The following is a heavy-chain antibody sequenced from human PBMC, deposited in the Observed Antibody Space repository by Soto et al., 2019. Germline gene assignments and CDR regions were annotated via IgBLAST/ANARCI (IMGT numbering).Heavy chain of an antibody. V-gene: IGHV1-18*01. CDR2: ISAKNGNT. J-gene: IGHJ5*01. Sequence: QIQLVQSGGEVKKPGASVRVSCKASGYIFTRYGITWVRQAPGQGLEWVGWISAKNGNTNSGQKFQDRVTMTTDTSTSTAYMELRSLRSDDTAVYYCARDVDIGTHPTGDWFDSWGQGTLVTVSS. CDR3: ARDVDIGTHPTGDWFDS. CDR1: GYIFTRYG. D-gene: IGHD5-12*01.